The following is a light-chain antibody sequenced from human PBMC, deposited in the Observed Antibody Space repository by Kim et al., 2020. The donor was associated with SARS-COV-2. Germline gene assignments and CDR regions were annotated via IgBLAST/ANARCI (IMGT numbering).Light chain of an antibody. CDR1: QSISTN. J-gene: IGKJ2*01. V-gene: IGKV3-15*01. CDR2: DAS. Sequence: VAPRERATLSCRASQSISTNLAWYQQKPGQTPRLLMYDASARAPGIPARFGGSGSGRDFTLTISSLQSEDFAVYYCQQYHFWPPHTFGQGTKLEI. CDR3: QQYHFWPPHT.